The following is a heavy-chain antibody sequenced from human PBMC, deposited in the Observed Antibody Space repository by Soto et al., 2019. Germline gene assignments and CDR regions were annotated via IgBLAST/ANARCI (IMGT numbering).Heavy chain of an antibody. V-gene: IGHV1-46*01. D-gene: IGHD4-17*01. CDR2: INPSGGTT. CDR3: ARDLLGSYGDYVFDY. Sequence: ASVKVSCKASGYTFTSYYMHWVRQAPGQGLEWMGIINPSGGTTNYAQKFQGRVTITRDKSTSTAYMELSSLRSEDTAVYYCARDLLGSYGDYVFDYWGQGTLVTVSS. J-gene: IGHJ4*02. CDR1: GYTFTSYY.